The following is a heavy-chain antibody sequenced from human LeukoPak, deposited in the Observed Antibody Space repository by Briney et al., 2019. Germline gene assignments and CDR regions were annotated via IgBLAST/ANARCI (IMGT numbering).Heavy chain of an antibody. CDR2: INPSGGST. Sequence: GASVKVSCKASGYSFTSYYMHWVRQAPGQGLEWMGIINPSGGSTSYAQNFQGRVTMTRDMSTSTVYMELSSLRSEDTAVYYCARDSELYDSSAPGALGHWGQGTLVTVSS. J-gene: IGHJ1*01. CDR3: ARDSELYDSSAPGALGH. CDR1: GYSFTSYY. V-gene: IGHV1-46*01. D-gene: IGHD3-22*01.